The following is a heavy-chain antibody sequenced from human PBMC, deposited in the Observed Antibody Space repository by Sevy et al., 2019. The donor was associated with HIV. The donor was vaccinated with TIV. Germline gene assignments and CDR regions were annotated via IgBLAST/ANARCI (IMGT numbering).Heavy chain of an antibody. J-gene: IGHJ4*02. CDR3: VRFVGYCSGGRCSIIDF. CDR1: GFSLSDHA. CDR2: ISYNGRNQ. Sequence: GGSLRLSCAASGFSLSDHAVSWVRQTPGKGLEWLAVISYNGRNQYYADSVKGRFTISKDDSKNTLYLQLNSLRAEDTAVYYYVRFVGYCSGGRCSIIDFWGQGTLVTVSS. D-gene: IGHD2-15*01. V-gene: IGHV3-30*04.